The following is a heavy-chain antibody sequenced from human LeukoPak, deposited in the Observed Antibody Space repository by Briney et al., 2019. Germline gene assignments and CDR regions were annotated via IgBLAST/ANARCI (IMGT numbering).Heavy chain of an antibody. J-gene: IGHJ4*02. V-gene: IGHV3-23*01. CDR2: ISGSGGST. Sequence: GGSLRLSCAASGFTFSSYAMSWVRQAPGKGLEWVSAISGSGGSTYYADSVKGRFTISRDNSKNTLYLQMNSLRAEDTAVYYCASYSMAQYCTNGVCYTPGSYYFDYWGQGTLVTVSS. CDR1: GFTFSSYA. D-gene: IGHD2-8*01. CDR3: ASYSMAQYCTNGVCYTPGSYYFDY.